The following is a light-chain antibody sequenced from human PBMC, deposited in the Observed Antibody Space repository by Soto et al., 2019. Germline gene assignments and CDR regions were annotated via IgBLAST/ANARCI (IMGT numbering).Light chain of an antibody. CDR2: VYSDGSH. CDR1: SGYSTYA. Sequence: QPVLTQSPSASASLGASVKLTCTLSSGYSTYAIAWHQQQPQKGPRYLMKVYSDGSHIKGDGIPDRFSGSTSGTGAERYLTIPSLQSEDEADYYCQTWGTGIQVFGTGTQLTVL. V-gene: IGLV4-69*01. CDR3: QTWGTGIQV. J-gene: IGLJ1*01.